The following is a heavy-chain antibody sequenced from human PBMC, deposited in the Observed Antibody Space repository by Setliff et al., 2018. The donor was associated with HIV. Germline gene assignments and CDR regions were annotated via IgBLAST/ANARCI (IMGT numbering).Heavy chain of an antibody. Sequence: ASVKVSCKASGYTFNNYYMHWVRQAPGQGLEWMGIINPSDNRTYYAQKFQGRVTMTRDTSTSSVYMELSSLRSEDTAVYYCARHYFDILTGYYNRAFDIWGQGTMVTVSS. CDR3: ARHYFDILTGYYNRAFDI. CDR1: GYTFNNYY. CDR2: INPSDNRT. D-gene: IGHD3-9*01. V-gene: IGHV1-46*02. J-gene: IGHJ3*02.